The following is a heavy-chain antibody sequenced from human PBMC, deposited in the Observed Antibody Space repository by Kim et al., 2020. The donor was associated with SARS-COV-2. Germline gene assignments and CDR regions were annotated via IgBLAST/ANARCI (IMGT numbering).Heavy chain of an antibody. J-gene: IGHJ5*02. Sequence: ASVKVSCKLSGYTLTELSMHWVRQAPGKGLEWMGGFDPEDGETIYAQKFQGRVTMTEDTSTDTAYMELSSLRSEDTAVYYCATAPPYDYDSSGYYPNWFDPWGQGTLVTVSS. CDR2: FDPEDGET. D-gene: IGHD3-22*01. CDR1: GYTLTELS. V-gene: IGHV1-24*01. CDR3: ATAPPYDYDSSGYYPNWFDP.